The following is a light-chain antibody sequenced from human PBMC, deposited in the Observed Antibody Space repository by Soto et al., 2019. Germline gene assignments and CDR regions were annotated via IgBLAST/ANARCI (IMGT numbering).Light chain of an antibody. V-gene: IGKV2-28*01. Sequence: DIVMTQSPLSLPVTPGEPASISCRSSQSLLHSNGYNYLHWYLQKPGQSPQLLIYLGSNRASGVPDRFSGSGSGTDFTLKISRVEAEDVGVYYCMQALQTPFTFGPGTKVDIK. J-gene: IGKJ3*01. CDR2: LGS. CDR3: MQALQTPFT. CDR1: QSLLHSNGYNY.